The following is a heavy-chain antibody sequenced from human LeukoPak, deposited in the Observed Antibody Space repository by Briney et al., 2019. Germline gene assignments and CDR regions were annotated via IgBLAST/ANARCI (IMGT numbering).Heavy chain of an antibody. D-gene: IGHD5-12*01. CDR1: GGTFSSYA. CDR2: IIPIFGTA. Sequence: SVKVSCKASGGTFSSYAISWVRQAPGQGLEWMGGIIPIFGTANYAQKFQGRVTITADKSTSTAYMELSSLRSEDTAVYYCAREVKGGYDRLNWFDPWAREPWSPSPQ. J-gene: IGHJ5*02. V-gene: IGHV1-69*06. CDR3: AREVKGGYDRLNWFDP.